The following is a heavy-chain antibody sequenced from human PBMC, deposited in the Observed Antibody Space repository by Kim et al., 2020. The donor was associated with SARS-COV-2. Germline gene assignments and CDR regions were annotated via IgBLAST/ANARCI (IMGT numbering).Heavy chain of an antibody. V-gene: IGHV3-21*01. Sequence: GGSLRLSCAASGFTFSSYSMNWVRQDPGKGLEWVSSISSSSSYIYYADSVKGRFTISRDNAKNSLYLQMNSLRAEDTAVYYCARVGGGVFSGLYYFDYWGQGTLVTVSS. CDR3: ARVGGGVFSGLYYFDY. CDR1: GFTFSSYS. CDR2: ISSSSSYI. J-gene: IGHJ4*02. D-gene: IGHD5-12*01.